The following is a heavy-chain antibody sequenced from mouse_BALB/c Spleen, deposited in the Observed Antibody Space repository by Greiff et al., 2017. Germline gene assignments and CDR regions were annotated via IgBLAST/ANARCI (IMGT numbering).Heavy chain of an antibody. Sequence: EVQGVESGGGLVQPGGSRKLSCAASGFTFSDYYMYWVRQTPEKRLEWVATISDGGSYTYYPDSVKGRFTISRDNAKNNLYLQMSSLKSEDTAMYYCARDLGYYAMDYWGQGTSVTVSS. CDR2: ISDGGSYT. J-gene: IGHJ4*01. D-gene: IGHD4-1*01. V-gene: IGHV5-4*02. CDR3: ARDLGYYAMDY. CDR1: GFTFSDYY.